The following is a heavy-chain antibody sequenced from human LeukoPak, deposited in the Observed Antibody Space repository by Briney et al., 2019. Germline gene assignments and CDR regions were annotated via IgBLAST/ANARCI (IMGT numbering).Heavy chain of an antibody. CDR1: GFIFSSYW. D-gene: IGHD3-10*01. V-gene: IGHV3-74*01. J-gene: IGHJ4*02. CDR3: AKDPGYYYGSGVPIYFDY. Sequence: GGSLRLSCAASGFIFSSYWMHWVRHAPGKGLAWVSRINTDGSSTSYADSVKGRFTISRDNAKNSLYLQMNSLRAEDTALYYCAKDPGYYYGSGVPIYFDYWGQGTLVTVSS. CDR2: INTDGSST.